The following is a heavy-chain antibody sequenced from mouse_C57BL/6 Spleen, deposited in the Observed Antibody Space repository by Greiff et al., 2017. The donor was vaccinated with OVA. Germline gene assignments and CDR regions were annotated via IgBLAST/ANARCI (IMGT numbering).Heavy chain of an antibody. V-gene: IGHV7-3*01. CDR2: IRNKANGYTT. CDR1: GFTFTDYY. CDR3: ARYIPPLYLFDY. Sequence: EVQGVESGGGLVQPGGSLSLSCAASGFTFTDYYMSWVRQPPGKALEWLGFIRNKANGYTTEYSASVKGRFTISRDNSQSILYLQINALRAEDSATYYCARYIPPLYLFDYWGQGTTLTVSS. D-gene: IGHD5-5*01. J-gene: IGHJ2*01.